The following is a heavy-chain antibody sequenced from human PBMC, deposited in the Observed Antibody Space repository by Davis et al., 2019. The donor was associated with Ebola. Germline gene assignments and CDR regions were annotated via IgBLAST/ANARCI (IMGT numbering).Heavy chain of an antibody. CDR1: GFTFSSYG. D-gene: IGHD2-21*01. CDR2: ISYDGSNK. Sequence: GESLKISCAASGFTFSSYGMHWVRQAPGKGLEWVAVISYDGSNKYYADSVKGRFTISRDNAKNSLYLQMNSLRAEDTAVYYCARGGYCGGDCHPFDYWGQGTLVTVSS. J-gene: IGHJ4*02. V-gene: IGHV3-30*12. CDR3: ARGGYCGGDCHPFDY.